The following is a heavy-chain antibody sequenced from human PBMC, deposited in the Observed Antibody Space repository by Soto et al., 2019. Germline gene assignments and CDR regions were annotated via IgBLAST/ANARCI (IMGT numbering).Heavy chain of an antibody. CDR3: TRQGLTLFGVVARFDP. CDR1: GFAFSDSP. CDR2: IRTKANTYAT. V-gene: IGHV3-73*02. D-gene: IGHD3-3*01. Sequence: DVQLVESGGGLVQPGGSLTLSCAASGFAFSDSPMHWVRQASGKGLEWVGRIRTKANTYATTYAAPVKGRFTISRDDSKDTAYLFMDSLKTEDTAVYYCTRQGLTLFGVVARFDPWGQGTLVTVSS. J-gene: IGHJ5*02.